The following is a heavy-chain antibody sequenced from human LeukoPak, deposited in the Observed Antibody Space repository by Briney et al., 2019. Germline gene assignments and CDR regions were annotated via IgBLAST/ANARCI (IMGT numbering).Heavy chain of an antibody. D-gene: IGHD5-12*01. CDR1: GFTVSSYY. CDR2: IYTDAST. V-gene: IGHV3-66*01. CDR3: ARDKTSGYGIDY. Sequence: PGGSLRLSCAASGFTVSSYYMSWVRQAPGKGLEWVSVIYTDASTSYADSVKGRFTISRDNSKNTLYLQMNSLRAEDTAVYYCARDKTSGYGIDYWGQGTLVTVSS. J-gene: IGHJ4*02.